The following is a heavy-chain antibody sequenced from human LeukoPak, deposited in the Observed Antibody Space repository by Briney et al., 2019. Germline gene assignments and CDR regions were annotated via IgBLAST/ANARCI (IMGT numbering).Heavy chain of an antibody. V-gene: IGHV4-39*07. CDR1: GGSISSSSYY. D-gene: IGHD6-13*01. CDR3: ARVAKFNPPIAAASGWFDP. J-gene: IGHJ5*02. CDR2: IYYSGST. Sequence: SETLSLTCTVSGGSISSSSYYWGWIRQPPGKGLEWIGSIYYSGSTYYNPSLKSRVTISVDTSKNQFSLKLSSVTAADTAVYYCARVAKFNPPIAAASGWFDPWGQGTLVTVSS.